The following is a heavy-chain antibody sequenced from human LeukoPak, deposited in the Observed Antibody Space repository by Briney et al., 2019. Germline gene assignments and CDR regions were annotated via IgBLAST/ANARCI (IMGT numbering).Heavy chain of an antibody. CDR1: GGSISSYY. Sequence: PSETLSLTCTVSGGSISSYYWSWIRQPPGKGLEWIGYIYYSGSTNYNPPLKSRVTISVDTSKNQFSLKLSSVTAADTAVYYCATGTRGYDFWSGYYSSFSEYYYYYGMDVWGQGTTVTVSS. CDR2: IYYSGST. D-gene: IGHD3-3*01. CDR3: ATGTRGYDFWSGYYSSFSEYYYYYGMDV. V-gene: IGHV4-59*01. J-gene: IGHJ6*02.